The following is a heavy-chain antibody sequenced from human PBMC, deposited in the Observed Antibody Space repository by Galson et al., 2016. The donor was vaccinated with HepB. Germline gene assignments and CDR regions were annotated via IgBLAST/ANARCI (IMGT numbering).Heavy chain of an antibody. CDR3: AKASGSSTSNWFDP. D-gene: IGHD6-13*01. J-gene: IGHJ5*02. V-gene: IGHV3-23*01. CDR1: GFTFNNYA. CDR2: ISTSGVNT. Sequence: SLRLSCAASGFTFNNYAMSWVRQAPGKGLEWVSGISTSGVNTYHADSVKGRFTISRDNSKNTLFLQMHSLRAEDTALYYCAKASGSSTSNWFDPWGQGTLVTVSS.